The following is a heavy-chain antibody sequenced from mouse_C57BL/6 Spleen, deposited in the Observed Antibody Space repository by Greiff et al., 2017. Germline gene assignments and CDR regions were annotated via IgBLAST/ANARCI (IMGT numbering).Heavy chain of an antibody. CDR3: ARLAVIAVDGYYPYFDY. CDR1: GYTFTSYW. CDR2: INPRNGGT. D-gene: IGHD2-3*01. V-gene: IGHV1-53*01. J-gene: IGHJ2*01. Sequence: QVQLQQPGTELVKPGASVTLSCKASGYTFTSYWMHWVKQRPGHGLEWIGNINPRNGGTTYNEKFKSKATLTVDKSSSTAYMQLSSLTSEDSAVYHCARLAVIAVDGYYPYFDYWGQGTTLTVSS.